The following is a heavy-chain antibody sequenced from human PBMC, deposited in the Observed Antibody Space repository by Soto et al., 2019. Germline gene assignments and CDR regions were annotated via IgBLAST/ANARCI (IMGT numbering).Heavy chain of an antibody. CDR3: ARGNLGGNPLNWFDP. J-gene: IGHJ5*02. CDR1: GFTFSSNS. CDR2: VSSSSNYI. V-gene: IGHV3-21*01. D-gene: IGHD2-15*01. Sequence: EVQLVESGGGLVKPGGSLRLSCVASGFTFSSNSMNWVRQAPGKGLEWVSCVSSSSNYIYYADSVKGRFTISRDNAKNSLYLQMNSLRAEDTAVYYCARGNLGGNPLNWFDPWGQGTLVIVSS.